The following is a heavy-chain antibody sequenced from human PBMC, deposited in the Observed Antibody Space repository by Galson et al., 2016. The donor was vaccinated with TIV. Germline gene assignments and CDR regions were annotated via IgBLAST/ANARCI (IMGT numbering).Heavy chain of an antibody. CDR2: IYWDDEK. D-gene: IGHD2-21*01. CDR3: AHRRPLTYYFDF. CDR1: GFSLSSNGVG. V-gene: IGHV2-5*02. J-gene: IGHJ4*02. Sequence: PALVKPTQPVTLTCTFSGFSLSSNGVGVGWIRQPPGKALEWLALIYWDDEKRHTPSLESRLSIIKDTSKNKVVLTLTNVDPVDTATYYCAHRRPLTYYFDFWGQGALVTVSS.